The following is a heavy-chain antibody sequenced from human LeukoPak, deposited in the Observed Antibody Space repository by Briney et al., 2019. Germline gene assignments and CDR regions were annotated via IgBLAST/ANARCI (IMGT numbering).Heavy chain of an antibody. CDR1: GFTFSSYA. V-gene: IGHV3-23*01. J-gene: IGHJ4*02. CDR2: ISGGGGST. CDR3: AKAGYSSGWYVFDY. D-gene: IGHD6-19*01. Sequence: GGSLRLSCAASGFTFSSYAMSWVRQAPGKGLEWVSTISGGGGSTYYADSVKGRFTISRDNSKNTLYLQMNSLRAEDTAVYYCAKAGYSSGWYVFDYWGQGTLVTVSS.